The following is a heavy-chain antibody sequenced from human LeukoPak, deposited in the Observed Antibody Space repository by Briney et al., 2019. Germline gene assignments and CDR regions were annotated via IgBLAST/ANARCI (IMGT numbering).Heavy chain of an antibody. CDR1: GGSISNKY. V-gene: IGHV4-59*01. D-gene: IGHD2-2*01. Sequence: PSETLSLTCTVSGGSISNKYWSWIRQPPGKGLEWVGYIYYSGSTNYNPSLKSRVTISVDTSKNQFSLKLSSVTAADTAVYYCARSTLYDIFQHWGQGTLVTVSS. CDR2: IYYSGST. CDR3: ARSTLYDIFQH. J-gene: IGHJ1*01.